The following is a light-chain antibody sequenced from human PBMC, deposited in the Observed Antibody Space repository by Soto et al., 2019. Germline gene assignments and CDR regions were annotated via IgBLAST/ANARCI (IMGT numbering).Light chain of an antibody. J-gene: IGKJ1*01. CDR1: QGISSY. V-gene: IGKV1-9*01. CDR3: QQLNSYLRT. Sequence: DIQLTQSPSFLSASVGDRVTITCRASQGISSYLAWYQQKPWKAPKLLIYAASTLQSGVPSRFSGSGSGTEFTLTISSLQPEDFATYYCQQLNSYLRTFGQGTKVEIK. CDR2: AAS.